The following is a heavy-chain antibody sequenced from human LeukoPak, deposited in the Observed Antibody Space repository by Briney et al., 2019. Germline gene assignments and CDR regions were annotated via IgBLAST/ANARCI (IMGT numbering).Heavy chain of an antibody. CDR2: ISSSSSYI. J-gene: IGHJ5*02. Sequence: GGSLRLSCAASGFTFSSYSMNWVRQAPGKGLEWVSSISSSSSYIYYADSVKGRFTISRDNAKNSLYLQMNSLRAEDTAVYYCARGGYCSGGSCLDWFDPWGQGTLVTVSS. D-gene: IGHD2-15*01. CDR3: ARGGYCSGGSCLDWFDP. V-gene: IGHV3-21*01. CDR1: GFTFSSYS.